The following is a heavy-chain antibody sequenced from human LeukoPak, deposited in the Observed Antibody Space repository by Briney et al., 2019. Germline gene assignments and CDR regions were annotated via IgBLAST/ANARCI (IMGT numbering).Heavy chain of an antibody. CDR3: ARGPPLTFDHTPEGYYHYYMDV. CDR2: IITIFATT. J-gene: IGHJ6*03. D-gene: IGHD1-14*01. Sequence: SVKVSCKTSGGTFSSFAIAWVRQAPGQGLEWMAGIITIFATTNYAQAFQGRVSLTADESTSTVYMELSGLRYDDTAVYYCARGPPLTFDHTPEGYYHYYMDVWGEGTTVTISS. V-gene: IGHV1-69*13. CDR1: GGTFSSFA.